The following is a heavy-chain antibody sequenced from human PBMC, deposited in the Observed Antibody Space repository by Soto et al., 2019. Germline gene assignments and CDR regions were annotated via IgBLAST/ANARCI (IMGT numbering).Heavy chain of an antibody. J-gene: IGHJ4*02. CDR1: GFTFSSYG. D-gene: IGHD7-27*01. CDR3: AKVFNGDAPYYFDY. Sequence: QVQLVESGGGVVQPGRSLRLSCAASGFTFSSYGMHWLRQAPGTTLEWVAVISYDGSNKYYADSVKGRFTISRDNSKNTLYLQMNSLRAEDTAVYYCAKVFNGDAPYYFDYWGQGTLVTVSS. CDR2: ISYDGSNK. V-gene: IGHV3-30*18.